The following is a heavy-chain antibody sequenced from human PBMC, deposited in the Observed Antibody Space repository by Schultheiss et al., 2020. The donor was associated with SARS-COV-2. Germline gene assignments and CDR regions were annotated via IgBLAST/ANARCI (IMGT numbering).Heavy chain of an antibody. D-gene: IGHD5-24*01. CDR2: IYYSGST. CDR1: GGSISSGGYY. CDR3: ASRDAYRNWFDP. J-gene: IGHJ5*02. Sequence: SETLSLTCTVSGGSISSGGYYWSWIRQHPGKGLEWIGYIYYSGSTYYNPSLKSRVTISADTSKNQFSLKLSSVTAAETAVYYCASRDAYRNWFDPWGQGTLVTVPS. V-gene: IGHV4-31*03.